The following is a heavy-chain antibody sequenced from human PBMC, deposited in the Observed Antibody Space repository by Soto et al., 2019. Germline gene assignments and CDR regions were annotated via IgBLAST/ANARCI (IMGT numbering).Heavy chain of an antibody. V-gene: IGHV3-30-3*01. D-gene: IGHD5-12*01. J-gene: IGHJ4*02. CDR1: GVSFSGSA. CDR3: ARGRGHGSGGYDFMIAH. Sequence: VESGGGVVQPGMSLRLSCAASGVSFSGSAMHWVRQAPGKGLEWVAVISSDGTNKYYANSVKGRFTASSDKSKNTLYLEMNSLRVEDTAVYYCARGRGHGSGGYDFMIAHWGQGTLVTVSS. CDR2: ISSDGTNK.